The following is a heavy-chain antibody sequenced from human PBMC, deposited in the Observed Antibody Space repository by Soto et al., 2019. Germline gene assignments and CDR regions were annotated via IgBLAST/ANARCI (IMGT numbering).Heavy chain of an antibody. J-gene: IGHJ6*03. CDR3: ARVFGSGSYLYYYYMDV. Sequence: ASVKVSCKASGYTFTSYGISWVRQAPGQGLEWMGWISAYNGNTNYAQKLQGRVTMTTDTSTSTAYMELRSLRSDDTAVYYCARVFGSGSYLYYYYMDVWGKGTTVTVSS. CDR1: GYTFTSYG. D-gene: IGHD3-10*01. V-gene: IGHV1-18*01. CDR2: ISAYNGNT.